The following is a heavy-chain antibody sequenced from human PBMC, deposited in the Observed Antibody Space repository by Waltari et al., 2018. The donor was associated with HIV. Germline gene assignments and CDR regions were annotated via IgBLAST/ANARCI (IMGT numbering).Heavy chain of an antibody. J-gene: IGHJ4*02. CDR1: GFTFSSYW. D-gene: IGHD1-20*01. CDR3: TRDLARYNWNDIPLDY. CDR2: VISDGIST. V-gene: IGHV3-74*01. Sequence: EVQLVESGGGLVQPGGSLRLSCAASGFTFSSYWMHWVLQAPGKGLVLVSLVISDGISTSYADSVNGRFTISIDYAKNTLYLQMYSLRAEDTAVYYCTRDLARYNWNDIPLDYWCQGALVTVSS.